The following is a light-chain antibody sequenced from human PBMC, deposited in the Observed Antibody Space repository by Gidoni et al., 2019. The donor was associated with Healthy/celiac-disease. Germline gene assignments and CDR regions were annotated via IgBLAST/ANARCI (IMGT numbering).Light chain of an antibody. CDR3: QQYYSYPRT. V-gene: IGKV1-8*01. CDR1: QGISSY. CDR2: AAP. Sequence: AIRMTQSPSSFSASTGDRVTITCRASQGISSYLAWYQQKPGKAPKLLIYAAPTLQSGVPSRFSGSGSWTDFTLTISCLQSEDFATYYCQQYYSYPRTFGQGTKVEIK. J-gene: IGKJ1*01.